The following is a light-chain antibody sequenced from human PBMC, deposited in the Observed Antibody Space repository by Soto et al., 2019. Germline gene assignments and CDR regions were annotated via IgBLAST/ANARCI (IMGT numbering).Light chain of an antibody. J-gene: IGKJ1*01. CDR3: QQYNNWPLWT. V-gene: IGKV3-15*01. CDR2: GAS. Sequence: EIVMTQSPATLSVSPGERATLSCRARQSVTSNLAWYQQKPGQPPRLLIYGASTSATGIPARFSGSGSGTEFTLTISSLQSEDFAVYYCQQYNNWPLWTFGQGTKVDIK. CDR1: QSVTSN.